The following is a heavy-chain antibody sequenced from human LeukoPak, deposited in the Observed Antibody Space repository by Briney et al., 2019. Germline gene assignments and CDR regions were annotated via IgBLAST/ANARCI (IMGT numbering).Heavy chain of an antibody. D-gene: IGHD6-19*01. V-gene: IGHV1-69*04. Sequence: SVKVSCKASGGTFSSYAISWVRQAPGQGLEWMGRIIPIFGIANYAQKFQGRVTITADKSTSTAYMELSSLRSEDTAVYYCARGRESSGWFLGAYYFDYWGQGTLVTVSS. J-gene: IGHJ4*02. CDR1: GGTFSSYA. CDR2: IIPIFGIA. CDR3: ARGRESSGWFLGAYYFDY.